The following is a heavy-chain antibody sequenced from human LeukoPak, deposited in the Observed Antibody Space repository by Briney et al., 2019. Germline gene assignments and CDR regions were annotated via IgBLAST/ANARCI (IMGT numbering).Heavy chain of an antibody. J-gene: IGHJ4*02. D-gene: IGHD4-17*01. CDR1: GYSFSVYY. CDR3: ASLYGDYVASDY. CDR2: INPNSGGT. V-gene: IGHV1-2*02. Sequence: ASVKVSCKASGYSFSVYYMHWVRQAPGQGLEWMGWINPNSGGTNYAQKFLGRVTMTRDTSISTAYMELSRLRSDDTAVYYCASLYGDYVASDYWGQGTLVTVSS.